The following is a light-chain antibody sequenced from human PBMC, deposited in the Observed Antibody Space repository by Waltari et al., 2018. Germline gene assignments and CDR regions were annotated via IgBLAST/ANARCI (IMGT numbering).Light chain of an antibody. Sequence: DIQMTQSPSSLSASLGDRVTITCRAGQSISTYLNWYQQTPGKALKPLIYAASSLQTGVPSRFSGSGSGTDFTLTISSLQPEDFATYYCQQSYSTPRTFGQGTKVEIK. V-gene: IGKV1-39*01. J-gene: IGKJ1*01. CDR3: QQSYSTPRT. CDR2: AAS. CDR1: QSISTY.